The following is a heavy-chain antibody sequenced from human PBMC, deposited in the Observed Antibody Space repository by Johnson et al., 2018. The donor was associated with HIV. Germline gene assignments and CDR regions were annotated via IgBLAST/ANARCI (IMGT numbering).Heavy chain of an antibody. D-gene: IGHD2-15*01. CDR3: AKEFPGRGPFDI. CDR2: IRYDGSNK. V-gene: IGHV3-30*02. Sequence: QVQLVESGGGVVQPGGSLRLSCAASGFTFSSYGMHWVRHAPGKGLEWVAFIRYDGSNKYYADSVTGRFTISRDNSKNTLYLQMNSLRAEDTAVYYCAKEFPGRGPFDIWGQGTMVTVSS. J-gene: IGHJ3*02. CDR1: GFTFSSYG.